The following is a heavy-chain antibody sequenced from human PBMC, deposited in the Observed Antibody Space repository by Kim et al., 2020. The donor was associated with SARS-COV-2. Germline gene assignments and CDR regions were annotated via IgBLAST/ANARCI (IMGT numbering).Heavy chain of an antibody. CDR1: GFTFSSYA. CDR2: IYSGGSST. J-gene: IGHJ4*02. D-gene: IGHD3-9*01. Sequence: GGSLRLSCAASGFTFSSYAMSWVRQAPGKGLEWVSVIYSGGSSTYYADSVKGRFTISRDNSKNTLYLQMNSLRAEDTAVYYCAKDRVRYFDWLLSLGGMRVKTSFDYWGQGTLVTVSS. V-gene: IGHV3-23*03. CDR3: AKDRVRYFDWLLSLGGMRVKTSFDY.